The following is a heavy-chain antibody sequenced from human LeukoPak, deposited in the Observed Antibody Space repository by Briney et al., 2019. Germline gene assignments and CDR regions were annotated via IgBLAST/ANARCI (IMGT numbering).Heavy chain of an antibody. CDR1: GFSVSSNY. D-gene: IGHD3-22*01. J-gene: IGHJ2*01. CDR3: AKRDSSGYYHYWYFDL. V-gene: IGHV3-23*01. CDR2: ISGSGGST. Sequence: PGGSLRLSCAASGFSVSSNYMSWVRQAPGKGLEWVSAISGSGGSTYYADSVKGRFTISRDNSKNTLYLQMNSLRAEDTAVYYCAKRDSSGYYHYWYFDLWGRGTLVTVSS.